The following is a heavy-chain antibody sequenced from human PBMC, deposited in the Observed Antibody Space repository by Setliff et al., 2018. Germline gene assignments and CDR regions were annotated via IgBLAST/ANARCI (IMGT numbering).Heavy chain of an antibody. J-gene: IGHJ4*02. CDR2: VYYSGTT. D-gene: IGHD6-6*01. CDR1: GGSISGASIRSYY. CDR3: ARGRNIAIRLLDS. V-gene: IGHV4-59*08. Sequence: ASETLSLTCTVSGGSISGASIRSYYWSWIRQPPGKGLEFIGYVYYSGTTNYDPSLKSRLTISVDTSKNQFSLKLRSVTAADTAVYYCARGRNIAIRLLDSWGQGNLVTVSS.